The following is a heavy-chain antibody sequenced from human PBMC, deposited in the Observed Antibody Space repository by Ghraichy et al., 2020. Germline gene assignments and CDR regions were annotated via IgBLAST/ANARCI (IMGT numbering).Heavy chain of an antibody. D-gene: IGHD6-19*01. Sequence: GGSLRLSCAASGFTVSSNYMSWVRQAPGKGLEWVSVIYSGGSTYYADSVKGRFTISRDNSKNTLYLQMNSLRAEDTAVYYCARDLSWGQWLVPHWGQGTLVTVSS. CDR2: IYSGGST. J-gene: IGHJ4*02. CDR3: ARDLSWGQWLVPH. V-gene: IGHV3-66*01. CDR1: GFTVSSNY.